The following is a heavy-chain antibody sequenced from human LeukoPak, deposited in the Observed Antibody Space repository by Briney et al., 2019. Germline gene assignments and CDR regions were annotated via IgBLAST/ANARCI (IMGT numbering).Heavy chain of an antibody. CDR3: ARALVVPAAIGDGVGLYYYYYYMDV. J-gene: IGHJ6*03. CDR2: ISYSGST. V-gene: IGHV4-59*02. D-gene: IGHD2-2*01. Sequence: SETLSLTCTVSGGSGSSDSWSWIRQPPGQGLEWIGYISYSGSTSYNPSLKSRVTISVDPSKSQLSLKLRSVTAADTAVYYCARALVVPAAIGDGVGLYYYYYYMDVWGKGTTVTVSS. CDR1: GGSGSSDS.